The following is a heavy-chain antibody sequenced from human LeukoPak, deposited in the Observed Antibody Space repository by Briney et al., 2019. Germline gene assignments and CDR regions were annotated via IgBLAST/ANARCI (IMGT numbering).Heavy chain of an antibody. CDR1: GGSFSGYY. J-gene: IGHJ3*02. CDR3: ARVSTYYYGSDAFDI. CDR2: INHSGST. V-gene: IGHV4-34*01. Sequence: SETLSLTCAVYGGSFSGYYWSWIRQPPGKGLEWIGEINHSGSTNYNPSLKSRVTISVDTSKNQFSLKLSSVTAADTAVYYCARVSTYYYGSDAFDIWGQGTMVTVSS. D-gene: IGHD3-10*01.